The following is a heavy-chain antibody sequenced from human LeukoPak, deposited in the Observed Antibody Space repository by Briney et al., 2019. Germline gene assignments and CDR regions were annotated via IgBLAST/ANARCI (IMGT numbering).Heavy chain of an antibody. CDR2: INDSGST. J-gene: IGHJ6*03. V-gene: IGHV4-34*01. CDR3: ARAYYYYKDV. CDR1: GGSFSDYY. Sequence: SETLSLTCAVYGGSFSDYYRSWIRQPPGKGLEWIGEINDSGSTYYNPSLRSRVTMSIDTSKNQFSLKLTSVTAADTAVYYCARAYYYYKDVWGKGTTVTVSS.